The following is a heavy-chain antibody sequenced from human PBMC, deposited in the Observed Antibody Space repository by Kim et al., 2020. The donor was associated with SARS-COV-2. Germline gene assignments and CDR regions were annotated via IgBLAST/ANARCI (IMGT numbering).Heavy chain of an antibody. CDR2: N. CDR3: ARGGSSNFDY. Sequence: NSTAQKFQGRGTMTRDTSTSTVYMELSSLGSEDTAVYYCARGGSSNFDYWGQGTLVTVSS. D-gene: IGHD6-13*01. V-gene: IGHV1-46*01. J-gene: IGHJ4*02.